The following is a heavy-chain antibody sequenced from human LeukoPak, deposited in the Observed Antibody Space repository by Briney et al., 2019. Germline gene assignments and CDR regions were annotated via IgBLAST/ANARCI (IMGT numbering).Heavy chain of an antibody. J-gene: IGHJ4*02. D-gene: IGHD5-18*01. V-gene: IGHV4-4*07. Sequence: SETLSPTCTVSGGFIHTYNWIWIRQPAGKGLEWVGRNNVAGNSYYNPSLKSRVSISVDRPNNRFSLELTSVTAADTAVYYCARDREYSYGSDLDHCGQGILVTVSS. CDR1: GGFIHTYN. CDR2: NNVAGNS. CDR3: ARDREYSYGSDLDH.